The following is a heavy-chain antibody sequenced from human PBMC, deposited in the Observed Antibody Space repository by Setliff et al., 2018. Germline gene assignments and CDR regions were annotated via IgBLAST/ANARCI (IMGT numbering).Heavy chain of an antibody. V-gene: IGHV4-34*01. CDR3: ARHGGYSSGYYGY. J-gene: IGHJ4*02. CDR2: ISHRGTA. CDR1: GVYLDAYS. D-gene: IGHD6-19*01. Sequence: SETLSLTCAVYGVYGVYLDAYSWSWIRQPPGQGLEWIGEISHRGTAIYNPSLKSRVTISVDTSKNQFSLKLSSVTAADTAVYYCARHGGYSSGYYGYWGQGTLVTVSS.